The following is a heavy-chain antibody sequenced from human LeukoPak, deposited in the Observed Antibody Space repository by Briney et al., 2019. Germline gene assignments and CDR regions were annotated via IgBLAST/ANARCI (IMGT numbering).Heavy chain of an antibody. Sequence: GGSLRLSCAASGLTFSSYGMHWVRQAPGKGLEWVAFIRYDGSNKYYADSVKGRFTISRDNSKNTLYLQMNSLRAEDTAVYYCARDLSKAVAAYAFDIWGQGTMVTVSS. V-gene: IGHV3-30*02. CDR2: IRYDGSNK. CDR1: GLTFSSYG. D-gene: IGHD6-19*01. J-gene: IGHJ3*02. CDR3: ARDLSKAVAAYAFDI.